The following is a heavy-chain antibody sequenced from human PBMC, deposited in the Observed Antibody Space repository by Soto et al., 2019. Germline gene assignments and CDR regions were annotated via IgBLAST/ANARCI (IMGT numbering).Heavy chain of an antibody. D-gene: IGHD4-4*01. CDR2: INPSGGST. CDR3: ARYDYNGYYFDY. Sequence: ASVKVSCKASGYTFTSYYMHWVRQAPGQGLEWMGIINPSGGSTSYAQKFQGRVTMTRDTSTTTVYMELSSLKSEDTAVYYCARYDYNGYYFDYWGQGTLVTVS. CDR1: GYTFTSYY. V-gene: IGHV1-46*01. J-gene: IGHJ4*02.